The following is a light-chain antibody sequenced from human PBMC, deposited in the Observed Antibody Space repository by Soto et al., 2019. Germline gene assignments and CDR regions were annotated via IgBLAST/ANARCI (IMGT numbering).Light chain of an antibody. CDR3: LQYNTFPHT. CDR2: GAS. J-gene: IGKJ2*01. Sequence: EIVLTQSPNTLSLSPGERATLSCRASQSVSSGYLVWYQQKPGQAPRLLIYGASNRATGIPDRFSGSGSGTDFTLTISRLEPEDFAVYYCLQYNTFPHTFGQGTKLEI. CDR1: QSVSSGY. V-gene: IGKV3-20*01.